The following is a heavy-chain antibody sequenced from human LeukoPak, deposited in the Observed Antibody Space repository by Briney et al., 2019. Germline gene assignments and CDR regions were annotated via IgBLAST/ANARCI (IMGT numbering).Heavy chain of an antibody. CDR3: AKGSF. J-gene: IGHJ4*02. CDR2: ISESGGST. V-gene: IGHV3-23*01. Sequence: PGGSLRLSCSASGFTFSSYAMHWVRQAPGKGLEWVSGISESGGSTYYADSVKGRFTSSRDNSKNTLYLQMNNLRAEDTAAYYCAKGSFWGQGTLVTVSS. D-gene: IGHD3-10*01. CDR1: GFTFSSYA.